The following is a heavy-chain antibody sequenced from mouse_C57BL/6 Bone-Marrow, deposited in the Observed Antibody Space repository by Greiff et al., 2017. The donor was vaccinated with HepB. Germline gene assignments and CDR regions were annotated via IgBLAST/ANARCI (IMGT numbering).Heavy chain of an antibody. D-gene: IGHD1-1*01. Sequence: QVQLQQPGAELVMPGASVKLSCKASGYTFTSYWMQWVKQRPGQGLEWIGEIDPSDSYTNYNQKFKGKATLTVDTSSSTAYMQLSSLTSEDSAVYYCARRTTVVDGWFAYWGQGTLVTVSA. J-gene: IGHJ3*01. V-gene: IGHV1-50*01. CDR1: GYTFTSYW. CDR2: IDPSDSYT. CDR3: ARRTTVVDGWFAY.